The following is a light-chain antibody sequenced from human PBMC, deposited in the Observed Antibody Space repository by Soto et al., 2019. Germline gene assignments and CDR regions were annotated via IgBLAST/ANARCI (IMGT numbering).Light chain of an antibody. CDR1: QSIRSY. CDR2: AAS. CDR3: QQSYITPLT. Sequence: DIQMTQSPSSLSASVGDRVTITCRASQSIRSYLNWYQQRPGRAPELLIYAASSLQSGAPSRFSGRGSGTDFTLTISSLQPEDFATYYCQQSYITPLTFGGGTKV. J-gene: IGKJ4*01. V-gene: IGKV1-39*01.